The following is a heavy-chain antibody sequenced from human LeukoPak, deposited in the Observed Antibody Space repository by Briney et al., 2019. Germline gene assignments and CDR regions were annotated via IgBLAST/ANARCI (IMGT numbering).Heavy chain of an antibody. V-gene: IGHV3-64*01. CDR2: ISSNGGST. J-gene: IGHJ6*02. CDR3: ARDRFRMDV. CDR1: GFTFSSYA. Sequence: GGSLRLSCAASGFTFSSYAMHRVRQAPGKGLEYVSAISSNGGSTYYANSVKGRFTISRDNSKNTLYLQMNSLRAEDTAVYYCARDRFRMDVWGQGTTVTVSS. D-gene: IGHD2-21*01.